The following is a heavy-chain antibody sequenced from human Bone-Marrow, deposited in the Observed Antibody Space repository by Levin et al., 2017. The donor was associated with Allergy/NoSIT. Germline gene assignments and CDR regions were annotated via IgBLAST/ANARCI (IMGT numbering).Heavy chain of an antibody. CDR2: IYPGDSDT. Sequence: GESLKISCQGSGYSFSTYGIAWVRQTPGKGLEWMGIIYPGDSDTRYSPSFQGQVTISADKSISTVYLQWNSLKASDTAMYYCARHRDQFDSSAYDPWGQGTLVTVSS. CDR3: ARHRDQFDSSAYDP. CDR1: GYSFSTYG. J-gene: IGHJ5*02. D-gene: IGHD3-22*01. V-gene: IGHV5-51*01.